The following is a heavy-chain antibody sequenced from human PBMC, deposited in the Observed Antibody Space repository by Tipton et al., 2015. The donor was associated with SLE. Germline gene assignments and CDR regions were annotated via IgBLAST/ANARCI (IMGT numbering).Heavy chain of an antibody. D-gene: IGHD6-6*01. CDR2: FYSSVST. CDR1: GGSISSYY. CDR3: ARGRGSSSMGPYGMDV. J-gene: IGHJ6*02. Sequence: TLSLTCTVSGGSISSYYWSWIRQPAGERLEWIGRFYSSVSTNYNPSLKSRVTISVDTSKNQFSLKLSSVTAADTAVYYCARGRGSSSMGPYGMDVWGQGTTVTVSS. V-gene: IGHV4-4*07.